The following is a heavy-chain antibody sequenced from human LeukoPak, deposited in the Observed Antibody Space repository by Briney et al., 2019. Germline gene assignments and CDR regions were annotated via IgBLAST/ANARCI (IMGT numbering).Heavy chain of an antibody. CDR1: GFTFSSYA. V-gene: IGHV4-34*01. Sequence: PGGSLRLSCAAPGFTFSSYAMPWGRQAPGKGLEWVGGINYSGSIYTNASLKSRVTISVDTSNNQFSLKLSAVTAAGPAVFCYARVITMVRGGTYMDVWGKGTTVTVSS. CDR3: ARVITMVRGGTYMDV. J-gene: IGHJ6*03. CDR2: INYSGSI. D-gene: IGHD3-10*01.